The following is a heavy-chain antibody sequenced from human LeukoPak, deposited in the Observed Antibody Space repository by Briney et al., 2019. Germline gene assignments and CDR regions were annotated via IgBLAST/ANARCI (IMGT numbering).Heavy chain of an antibody. CDR3: APEATGVVDY. J-gene: IGHJ4*02. CDR2: ISGSVRYI. CDR1: GFTFSSYS. D-gene: IGHD3-10*01. V-gene: IGHV3-21*01. Sequence: GGSLRLSCAASGFTFSSYSMNWVRQAPGKGLEWVSSISGSVRYIYYADSVKGRFTISRDNTKKSLYLQMNSLRVEDTAVYYCAPEATGVVDYWGQGTLVTVSS.